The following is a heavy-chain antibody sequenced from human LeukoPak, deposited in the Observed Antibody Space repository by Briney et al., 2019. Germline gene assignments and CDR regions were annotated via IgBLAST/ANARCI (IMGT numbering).Heavy chain of an antibody. CDR3: SKNNWFDP. Sequence: SETLSLTCAIYGGSFSDYFWSWIRQSPGKGLGWIGEIHHGAGTKYNPSLKSRVTISADSPKNQFYLKLTSVTAADTAVYYCSKNNWFDPWGQGTLVTVSS. J-gene: IGHJ5*02. CDR2: IHHGAGT. V-gene: IGHV4-34*01. CDR1: GGSFSDYF.